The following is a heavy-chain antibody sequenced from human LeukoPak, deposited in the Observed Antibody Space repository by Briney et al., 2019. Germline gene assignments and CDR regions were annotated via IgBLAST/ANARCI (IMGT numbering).Heavy chain of an antibody. CDR3: ARSYYDFWSGYYFSGTTSDAFDI. CDR2: IYYSGST. D-gene: IGHD3-3*01. V-gene: IGHV4-31*03. CDR1: GGSISSGGYY. Sequence: SETLSLTCTVSGGSISSGGYYWSWIRQHPGKGLEWIGYIYYSGSTYYNPSLKSRVTISVDTSKNQFSLKPSSVTAADTAVYYCARSYYDFWSGYYFSGTTSDAFDIWGQGTMVTVSS. J-gene: IGHJ3*02.